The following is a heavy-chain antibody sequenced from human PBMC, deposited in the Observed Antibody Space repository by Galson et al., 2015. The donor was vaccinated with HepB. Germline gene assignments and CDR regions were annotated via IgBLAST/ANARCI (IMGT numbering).Heavy chain of an antibody. CDR2: IKSKTDGGTT. J-gene: IGHJ3*02. CDR3: TTSLLWFGEFVDAFDI. Sequence: SLRLSCAASGFTFSNAWMNWVRQAPGKGLEWVGRIKSKTDGGTTDYAAPVKGRFTISRDDSKNTLYLQMNSLKTEDTAVYYCTTSLLWFGEFVDAFDIWGQGTMVTVSS. V-gene: IGHV3-15*07. CDR1: GFTFSNAW. D-gene: IGHD3-10*01.